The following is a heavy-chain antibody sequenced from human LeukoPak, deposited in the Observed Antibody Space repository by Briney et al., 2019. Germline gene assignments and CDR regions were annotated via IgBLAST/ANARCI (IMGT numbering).Heavy chain of an antibody. J-gene: IGHJ4*02. CDR1: GFTFSSHA. CDR3: AQDPAGVVIN. V-gene: IGHV3-23*01. D-gene: IGHD3-22*01. CDR2: ISGSGRST. Sequence: GGSLRLSCQASGFTFSSHAMTWVRQAPGKGLEWVSTISGSGRSTYFADSVKGRFAIPRDNSKNTLSLQMNSLRAEDTAFYFCAQDPAGVVINWGQGTLVTVSS.